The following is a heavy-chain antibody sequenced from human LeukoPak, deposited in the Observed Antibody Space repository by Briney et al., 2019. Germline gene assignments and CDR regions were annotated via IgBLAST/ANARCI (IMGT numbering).Heavy chain of an antibody. CDR3: ARDSIVVVPAAPMRGDY. Sequence: SQTLSLTCTVSGGSIRSGTDYWSWIRQPAGKGLEWIGRIYMSGSTDYNPSFKSRVTMSVDTSKNQVSLKLRSVTAADTAVYYCARDSIVVVPAAPMRGDYWGQGTLVTVSS. D-gene: IGHD2-2*01. CDR1: GGSIRSGTDY. V-gene: IGHV4-61*02. J-gene: IGHJ4*02. CDR2: IYMSGST.